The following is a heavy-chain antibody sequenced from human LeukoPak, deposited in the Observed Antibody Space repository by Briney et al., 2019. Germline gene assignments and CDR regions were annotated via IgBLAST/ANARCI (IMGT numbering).Heavy chain of an antibody. CDR2: TYYRSKWYN. J-gene: IGHJ2*01. D-gene: IGHD3-16*01. Sequence: SQTLSLTCAISGDSVSSNSTAWNWIRQSPSRGLEWLGRTYYRSKWYNDYAVSVKSRITINADTSKNQFSLQLNSVTPEDTALYFCARAWDYGFWNFDLWGRGTLVTVSS. CDR1: GDSVSSNSTA. V-gene: IGHV6-1*01. CDR3: ARAWDYGFWNFDL.